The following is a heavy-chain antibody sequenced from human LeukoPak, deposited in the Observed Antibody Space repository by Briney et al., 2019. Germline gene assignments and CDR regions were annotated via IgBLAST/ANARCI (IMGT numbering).Heavy chain of an antibody. J-gene: IGHJ6*02. D-gene: IGHD3-3*01. V-gene: IGHV4-34*01. Sequence: SSETLSLTCAVYGGSFSGYYWSWIRQPPGKGLEWIGEINHSGSTNYNPSLKSRVTISVDTSKNQFSLKLSSVTAADTAVYYCARGLPVRFLEWLFSPPNYYGMDVWGQGTTVTVSS. CDR2: INHSGST. CDR1: GGSFSGYY. CDR3: ARGLPVRFLEWLFSPPNYYGMDV.